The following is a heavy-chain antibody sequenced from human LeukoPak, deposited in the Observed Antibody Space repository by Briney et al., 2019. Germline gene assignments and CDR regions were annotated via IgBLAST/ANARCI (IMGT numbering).Heavy chain of an antibody. V-gene: IGHV1-2*02. CDR2: INPNSGGT. CDR1: GYTFSGYY. Sequence: ASVKVSCKASGYTFSGYYMHWVRQAPGQGLEWVGWINPNSGGTNYAQKFQGRVTMTRDTSISTAYMELSRLRSDDTAVYYCARGGYSYGLRLDYWGQGTLVTVSS. J-gene: IGHJ4*02. CDR3: ARGGYSYGLRLDY. D-gene: IGHD5-18*01.